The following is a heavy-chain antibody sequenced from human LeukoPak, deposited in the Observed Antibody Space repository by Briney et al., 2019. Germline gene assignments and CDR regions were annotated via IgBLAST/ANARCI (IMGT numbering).Heavy chain of an antibody. J-gene: IGHJ4*02. D-gene: IGHD3-3*01. CDR1: RFTFSSYW. CDR3: ARVTVGYYDFWSGYSGYFDY. V-gene: IGHV3-74*01. CDR2: INSDGSST. Sequence: GGSLRLSCAASRFTFSSYWMHWVRQAPGKGLVWVSRINSDGSSTSYADSVKGRFTISRDNAKNTLYLQANSLRAEDTAVYDCARVTVGYYDFWSGYSGYFDYWGQGTLVTVSS.